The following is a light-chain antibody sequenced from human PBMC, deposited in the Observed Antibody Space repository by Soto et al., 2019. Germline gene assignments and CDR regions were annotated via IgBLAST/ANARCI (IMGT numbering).Light chain of an antibody. J-gene: IGKJ4*01. CDR2: ATS. CDR1: QGVSSY. CDR3: QQYNNWPLP. V-gene: IGKV3-15*01. Sequence: IVLTQSPATLSLSPGERATLSCRASQGVSSYLAWYQQKPGQAPRLLIYATSTMATGIPARFSGSGSGTEFTLTISSLQSEDFAVYYCQQYNNWPLPFGGGTKVAIK.